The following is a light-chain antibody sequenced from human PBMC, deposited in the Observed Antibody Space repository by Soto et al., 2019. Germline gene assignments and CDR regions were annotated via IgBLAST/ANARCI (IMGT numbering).Light chain of an antibody. CDR1: QSVTTNY. CDR2: GAS. CDR3: QQYNNWPPVT. J-gene: IGKJ3*01. Sequence: EIVLTQSPGNMSLSPGERATLSCRASQSVTTNYLAWYKQKPGQAPRLLVYGASSRATGIPDRFSGSGSGTDFTLTISRLEPEDFAVYFCQQYNNWPPVTFGPGTKVDIK. V-gene: IGKV3-20*01.